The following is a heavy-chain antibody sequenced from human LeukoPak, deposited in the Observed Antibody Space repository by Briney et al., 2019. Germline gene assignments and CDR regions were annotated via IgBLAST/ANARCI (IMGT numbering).Heavy chain of an antibody. CDR1: GGFISGYH. V-gene: IGHV4-59*01. Sequence: SETLSLTCTVSGGFISGYHWSWIRQPPGEGLEWIWYIYYSGSTNYNPSLKSRVTISVDTSRNQFSLKLTSVTAADTAVYYCARTATYSSTWYPTYYYYYGMDVWGQGTTVTVSS. CDR2: IYYSGST. D-gene: IGHD6-13*01. J-gene: IGHJ6*02. CDR3: ARTATYSSTWYPTYYYYYGMDV.